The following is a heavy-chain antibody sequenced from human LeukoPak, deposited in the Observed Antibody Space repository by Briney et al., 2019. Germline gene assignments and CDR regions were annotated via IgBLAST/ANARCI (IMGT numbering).Heavy chain of an antibody. D-gene: IGHD5-18*01. J-gene: IGHJ6*04. CDR1: GFSLSTSGMR. CDR2: IDWDDDK. Sequence: SGPALMKPTQTLTLTCTFSGFSLSTSGMRVNWIRQPPGKALEWLARIDWDDDKFYSTSLKTRLTISKDTSKNQVVLTMTNMDPVDTATYYCARMRGGYSYIDGMDVWGKGATVTVSS. V-gene: IGHV2-70*04. CDR3: ARMRGGYSYIDGMDV.